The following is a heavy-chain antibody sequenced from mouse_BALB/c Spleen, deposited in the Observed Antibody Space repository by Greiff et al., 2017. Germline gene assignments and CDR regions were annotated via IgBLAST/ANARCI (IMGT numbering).Heavy chain of an antibody. Sequence: VQLQQSGAELARPGASVKMSCKASGYTFTSYTMHWVKQRPGQGLEWIGYINPSSGYTNYNQKFKDKATLTADKSSSTAYMQLSSLTSEDSAVYYCARSGYYGNYGGFYYFDYWGQGTTLTVSS. V-gene: IGHV1-4*01. CDR2: INPSSGYT. D-gene: IGHD2-1*01. CDR1: GYTFTSYT. CDR3: ARSGYYGNYGGFYYFDY. J-gene: IGHJ2*01.